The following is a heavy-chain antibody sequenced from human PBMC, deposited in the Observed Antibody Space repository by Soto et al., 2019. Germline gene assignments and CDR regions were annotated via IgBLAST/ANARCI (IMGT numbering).Heavy chain of an antibody. CDR2: IYYSGST. CDR3: ARSGGDIVATITWFDP. CDR1: GCSISSGGYY. V-gene: IGHV4-31*03. Sequence: SETLSLTCTVSGCSISSGGYYLSWIRQHPGKGLEWIGYIYYSGSTYYNPSLKSRVTISVDTSKNQFSLKLSSVTAADTAVYYCARSGGDIVATITWFDPWGQGTLVTVSS. D-gene: IGHD5-12*01. J-gene: IGHJ5*02.